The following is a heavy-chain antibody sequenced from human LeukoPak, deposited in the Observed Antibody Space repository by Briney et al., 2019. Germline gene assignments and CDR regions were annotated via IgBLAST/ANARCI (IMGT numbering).Heavy chain of an antibody. CDR3: ARLRGESNWNDGLEYYYYYMDV. Sequence: SETLSLTCTVSGGSISSSSYYWGWIRQPPGKGLEWIGSICYSGSTYYNPSLKSRVTISVDTSKNQFSLKLSSVTAADTAMYYCARLRGESNWNDGLEYYYYYMDVWGKGTTVTVSS. V-gene: IGHV4-39*01. D-gene: IGHD1-1*01. CDR2: ICYSGST. J-gene: IGHJ6*03. CDR1: GGSISSSSYY.